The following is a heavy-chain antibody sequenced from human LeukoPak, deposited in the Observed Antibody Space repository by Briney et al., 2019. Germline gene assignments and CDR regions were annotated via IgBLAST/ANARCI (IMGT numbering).Heavy chain of an antibody. V-gene: IGHV1-69*04. Sequence: SVKVSCKASGGTFSSYAINWVRQAPGQGLEWMGRIIPILGLRNYAQKFQGRVTITADTSTSTGYMDVTSLRSDDTAVYYCARGRGSRTRSNGDYLDNWGQGTLVTVSS. J-gene: IGHJ4*02. D-gene: IGHD2-15*01. CDR2: IIPILGLR. CDR1: GGTFSSYA. CDR3: ARGRGSRTRSNGDYLDN.